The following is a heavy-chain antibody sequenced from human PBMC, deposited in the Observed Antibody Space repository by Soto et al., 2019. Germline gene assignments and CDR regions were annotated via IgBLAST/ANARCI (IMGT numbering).Heavy chain of an antibody. D-gene: IGHD2-15*01. CDR2: IYWDDDK. J-gene: IGHJ4*02. Sequence: QITLKESGPTLVKPTQTLTLTCNVSGVSLSTSGVGVGWIRQPPGKALEWLALIYWDDDKRSSPSLKTRLTITKDPSKNQVVLTMTSVPPVDTATYYCAHMRAAKLVSGGQGTLVTVSS. V-gene: IGHV2-5*02. CDR1: GVSLSTSGVG. CDR3: AHMRAAKLVS.